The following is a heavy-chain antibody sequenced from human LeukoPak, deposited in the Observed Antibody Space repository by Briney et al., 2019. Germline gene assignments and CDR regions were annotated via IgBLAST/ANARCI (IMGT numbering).Heavy chain of an antibody. J-gene: IGHJ4*02. D-gene: IGHD1-26*01. CDR3: AGAWYSWGYYFDY. CDR1: GFTFSSYS. V-gene: IGHV3-48*02. CDR2: ISSSSSTI. Sequence: GGSLRLSCAASGFTFSSYSMNWVRQAPGKGLEWVSYISSSSSTIYYADSVKGRFTISRDNAKNSLYLQMNSLRDEDTAVYYCAGAWYSWGYYFDYWGQGALVTVSS.